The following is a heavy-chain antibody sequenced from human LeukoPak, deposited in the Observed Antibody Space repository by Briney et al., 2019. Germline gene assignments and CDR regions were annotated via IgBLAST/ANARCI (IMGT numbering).Heavy chain of an antibody. CDR2: MNPNSGVT. CDR3: ARGPIYPKSGDYPNYYFDY. D-gene: IGHD1-26*01. CDR1: GYTFTDYD. J-gene: IGHJ4*02. Sequence: ASVKVSCKASGYTFTDYDINWVRQATGQGLEWMGWMNPNSGVTGYAQKFQGRVSMTRDTSVSTAYMELSSLRSEDTAVDFCARGPIYPKSGDYPNYYFDYWGQGTLVTVSS. V-gene: IGHV1-8*01.